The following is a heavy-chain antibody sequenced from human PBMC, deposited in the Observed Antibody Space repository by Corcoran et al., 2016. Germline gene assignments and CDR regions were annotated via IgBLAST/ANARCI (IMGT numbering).Heavy chain of an antibody. D-gene: IGHD1-26*01. J-gene: IGHJ6*02. V-gene: IGHV3-74*01. CDR2: INRDGSST. CDR1: GCTFSSYW. CDR3: ARGNSGSYGDYYGMDV. Sequence: EVQLVESGGGLVQHGGSLRLSCAAAGCTFSSYWMHWVRQAPGKGLVWVSRINRDGSSTSYADSVKGRFTISRDNAKNTLYLQMNSLRAEDTAVYYCARGNSGSYGDYYGMDVWGQGTTVTVSS.